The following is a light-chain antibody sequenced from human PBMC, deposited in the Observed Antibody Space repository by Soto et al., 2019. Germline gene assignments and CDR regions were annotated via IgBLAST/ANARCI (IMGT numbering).Light chain of an antibody. CDR1: QDISNY. J-gene: IGKJ4*01. V-gene: IGKV1-33*01. CDR3: QHYDNPLT. CDR2: AAS. Sequence: EIQMHQSPSSLSASVGERVTITCQASQDISNYLNWYQQKPGTAPQILIYAASNLETGVPSSFSGSGSGTDFTFTIRRLQPEEIASYDRQHYDNPLTFGRGTKVDIK.